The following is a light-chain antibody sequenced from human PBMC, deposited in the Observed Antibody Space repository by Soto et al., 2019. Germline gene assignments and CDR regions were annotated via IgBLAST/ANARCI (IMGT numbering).Light chain of an antibody. Sequence: DIQVTQSPSSLSASVGDRVTITCRASQGISNYLAWYQQKPGKVPKLLIYAASTLQSGVPSRFSGSGSGTDFTLTISSLQPEDVTTYYCQKYNSASWTFGQGTKVEIK. CDR1: QGISNY. CDR2: AAS. V-gene: IGKV1-27*01. CDR3: QKYNSASWT. J-gene: IGKJ1*01.